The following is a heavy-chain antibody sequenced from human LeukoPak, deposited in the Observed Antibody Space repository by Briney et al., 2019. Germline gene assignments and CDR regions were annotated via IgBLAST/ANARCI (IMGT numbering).Heavy chain of an antibody. D-gene: IGHD3-10*01. CDR3: ARPYYYGSGSYYSDAFDI. CDR1: GYTFIDYY. Sequence: ASVKVSCKASGYTFIDYYMHWVRQAPGRGLEWVGWINPNSGGTNYAQKFQGRVTMTRDTSISTAYMELSRLRSDDTAVYYCARPYYYGSGSYYSDAFDIWGQGTMVTVSS. V-gene: IGHV1-2*02. CDR2: INPNSGGT. J-gene: IGHJ3*02.